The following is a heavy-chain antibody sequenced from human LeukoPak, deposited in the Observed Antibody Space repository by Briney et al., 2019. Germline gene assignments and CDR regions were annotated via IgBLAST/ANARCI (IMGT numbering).Heavy chain of an antibody. CDR2: IYSGGST. CDR1: GFTFSSYA. D-gene: IGHD5-18*01. V-gene: IGHV3-53*01. Sequence: GGSLRLSCAASGFTFSSYAMSWVRQAPGKGLEWVSVIYSGGSTYYADSVKGRFTISRDNSKNTLYLQMNSLRAEDTAVYYCARTSGYSYGHHFDYWGQGTLVTVSS. J-gene: IGHJ4*02. CDR3: ARTSGYSYGHHFDY.